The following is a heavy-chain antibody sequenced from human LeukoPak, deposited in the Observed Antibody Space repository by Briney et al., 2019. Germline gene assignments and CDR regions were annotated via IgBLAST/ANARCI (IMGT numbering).Heavy chain of an antibody. J-gene: IGHJ4*02. V-gene: IGHV4-34*01. CDR1: AGSFSGYY. D-gene: IGHD5-18*01. Sequence: SETLSLTCAVYAGSFSGYYWSWIRQPPGKGLEWIGEINHSGSTNYNPSLKSRVTISVDTSKNQFSLKLSSVTAADTAVYYCARLYRGYSYRKSLWFDYWGQGTLVTVPS. CDR2: INHSGST. CDR3: ARLYRGYSYRKSLWFDY.